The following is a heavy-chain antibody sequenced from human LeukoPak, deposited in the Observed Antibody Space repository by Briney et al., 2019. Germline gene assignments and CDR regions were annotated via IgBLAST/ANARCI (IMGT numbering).Heavy chain of an antibody. CDR2: ISYDGSNK. CDR3: ARGATIAFDI. CDR1: GFTFSSYA. V-gene: IGHV3-30-3*01. Sequence: GGSLRLSCAASGFTFSSYAMHWVRQAPGKGLEWVAVISYDGSNKYYADSVKGQFTISRDNSKNTLYLQMNSLRAEDTAVYYCARGATIAFDIWGQGTMVTVSS. D-gene: IGHD5-12*01. J-gene: IGHJ3*02.